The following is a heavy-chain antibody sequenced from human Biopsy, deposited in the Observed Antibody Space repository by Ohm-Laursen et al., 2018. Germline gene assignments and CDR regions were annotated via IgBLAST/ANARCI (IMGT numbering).Heavy chain of an antibody. Sequence: GTRSLTCTVSGGSLSSYSWSWIRQPAGKGLEWIGQIYTSGITNYNPSLKSRVTMSVDTSKNKFSLRVSSMTAADTAVYYCARDRDRRGWFDPWGQGTLVTVSS. D-gene: IGHD1-14*01. CDR3: ARDRDRRGWFDP. CDR2: IYTSGIT. V-gene: IGHV4-4*07. J-gene: IGHJ5*02. CDR1: GGSLSSYS.